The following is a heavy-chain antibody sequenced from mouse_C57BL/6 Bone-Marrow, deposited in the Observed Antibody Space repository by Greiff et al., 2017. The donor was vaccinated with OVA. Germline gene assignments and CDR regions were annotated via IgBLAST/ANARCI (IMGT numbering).Heavy chain of an antibody. V-gene: IGHV1-81*01. CDR3: ARFITTVVDYFDY. J-gene: IGHJ2*01. CDR1: GYTFTSYG. CDR2: IYPRSGNT. D-gene: IGHD1-1*01. Sequence: VKLMESGAELARPGASVKLSCKASGYTFTSYGISWVKQRTGQGLEWIGEIYPRSGNTYYNEKFKGKATLTADKSSSTAYMELRSLTSEDSAVYYCARFITTVVDYFDYWGQGTTLTVSS.